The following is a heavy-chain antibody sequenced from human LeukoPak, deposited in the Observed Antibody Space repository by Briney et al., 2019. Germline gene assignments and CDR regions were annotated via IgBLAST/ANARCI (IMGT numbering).Heavy chain of an antibody. CDR1: GGSINTRNYY. D-gene: IGHD4-17*01. V-gene: IGHV4-39*07. CDR3: ARMTTVRYPIDN. CDR2: IYYSGST. Sequence: PSETLSLTCTVSGGSINTRNYYWAWIRQPPGKALEWVGKIYYSGSTYYRPSLKSRVTMSIDTSKNQFSLRLTSVTAADTAVYFCARMTTVRYPIDNWGQGTLVTVSS. J-gene: IGHJ4*02.